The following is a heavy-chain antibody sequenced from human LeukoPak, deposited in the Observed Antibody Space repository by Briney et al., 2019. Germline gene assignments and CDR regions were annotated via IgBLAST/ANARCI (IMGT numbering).Heavy chain of an antibody. Sequence: GGSLRLSCAASEFTFSSYSMNWVRQAPGKGLEWVSSISSSSSYKYYADSVKGRFTISRDNAKNSLYLQMNSLRAEDTAVYYCARGWTTVGPFDYWGQGTLVTVSS. D-gene: IGHD4-11*01. CDR3: ARGWTTVGPFDY. V-gene: IGHV3-21*01. J-gene: IGHJ4*02. CDR2: ISSSSSYK. CDR1: EFTFSSYS.